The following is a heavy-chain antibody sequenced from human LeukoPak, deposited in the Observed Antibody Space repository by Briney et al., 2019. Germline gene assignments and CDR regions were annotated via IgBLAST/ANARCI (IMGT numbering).Heavy chain of an antibody. CDR2: IIPIFGTA. J-gene: IGHJ6*03. CDR3: ARDQIAARPSGYYYYMDV. D-gene: IGHD6-6*01. Sequence: SVKVSCKASGGTFSSYAISWVRQAPGQGLEWMGGIIPIFGTANYAQKFQGRVTITTDESTSTAYMELSSLRAEDTAVYYCARDQIAARPSGYYYYMDVWGKGTTVTVSS. V-gene: IGHV1-69*05. CDR1: GGTFSSYA.